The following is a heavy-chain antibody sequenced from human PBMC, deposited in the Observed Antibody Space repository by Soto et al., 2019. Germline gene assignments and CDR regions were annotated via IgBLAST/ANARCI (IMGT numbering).Heavy chain of an antibody. D-gene: IGHD3-3*01. Sequence: AGRSLRLSCAASGFTFSSYAMSWVRQAPGKGLEWVSAISGSGGSTYYADSVKGRFTISRDNSKNTLYLQMNSLRAEDTAVYYCAKAGGGGRFLEWFLAFDYWGQGTLVTVSS. CDR1: GFTFSSYA. V-gene: IGHV3-23*01. CDR3: AKAGGGGRFLEWFLAFDY. CDR2: ISGSGGST. J-gene: IGHJ4*02.